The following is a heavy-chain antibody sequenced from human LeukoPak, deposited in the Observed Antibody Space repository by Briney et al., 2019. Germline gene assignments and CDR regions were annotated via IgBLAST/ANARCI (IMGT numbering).Heavy chain of an antibody. V-gene: IGHV4-61*02. J-gene: IGHJ3*02. Sequence: SETLSLTCTVSGGSISSGSYYWSWIRQPAGKGLEWIGRIYTSGSTNYNPSLKSRGTISVDTSKNQFSLKLSSVPAADTAVYYCARDEPDYYDSSGYEPNDAFDIWGQGTMVTISS. CDR2: IYTSGST. D-gene: IGHD3-22*01. CDR3: ARDEPDYYDSSGYEPNDAFDI. CDR1: GGSISSGSYY.